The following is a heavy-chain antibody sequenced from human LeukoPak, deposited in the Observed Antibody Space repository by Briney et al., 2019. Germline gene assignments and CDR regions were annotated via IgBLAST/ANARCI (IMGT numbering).Heavy chain of an antibody. J-gene: IGHJ4*02. CDR1: GXIFSSYG. CDR2: IWYDGSKK. Sequence: PGGSLRLSCAASGXIFSSYGIHWVRQAPGKGLEWVAVIWYDGSKKYYADSVKGRFTISRDNSKNTLYLQTNSLRAEDTAVYYCARDHCTSTSCYSLDYWGQGTLVTVSS. CDR3: ARDHCTSTSCYSLDY. V-gene: IGHV3-33*01. D-gene: IGHD2-2*01.